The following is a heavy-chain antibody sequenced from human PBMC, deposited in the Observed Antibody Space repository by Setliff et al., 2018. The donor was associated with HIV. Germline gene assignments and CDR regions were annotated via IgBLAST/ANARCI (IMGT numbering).Heavy chain of an antibody. CDR3: ARARYIVIRGDAGMDV. CDR1: GGSISSSSYY. V-gene: IGHV4-39*07. Sequence: SETLSLTCTVSGGSISSSSYYWGWIRQPPGKGLEWIGSIYHTGSTYYKPSLKSRVTISVDTSKNQVSLKLSSVTASDTAVYYCARARYIVIRGDAGMDVWGPGTTVTVSS. D-gene: IGHD3-10*01. CDR2: IYHTGST. J-gene: IGHJ6*02.